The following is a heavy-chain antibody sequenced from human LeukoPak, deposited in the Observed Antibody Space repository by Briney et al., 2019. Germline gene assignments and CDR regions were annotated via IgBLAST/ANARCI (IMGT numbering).Heavy chain of an antibody. D-gene: IGHD1-26*01. CDR1: GFTFSSYE. V-gene: IGHV3-48*03. CDR2: ISSSGSTI. J-gene: IGHJ4*02. CDR3: AREPEGNSGTPLGDFDY. Sequence: PGGSLRLSCAASGFTFSSYEMNWVRQAPGKGLEWVSYISSSGSTIYYADSVKGRFTISRDNAKNSLYLQMNSLRAEDTAVYYCAREPEGNSGTPLGDFDYWGQGTLVTVSS.